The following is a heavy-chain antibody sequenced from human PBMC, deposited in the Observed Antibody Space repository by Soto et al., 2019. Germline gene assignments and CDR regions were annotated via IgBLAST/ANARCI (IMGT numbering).Heavy chain of an antibody. CDR3: VSFGYCSGGSCAEYFQH. V-gene: IGHV3-11*03. Sequence: PGGSLRLSCAASGFTFSDYYMSWIRQAPGKGLEWVSYISSSSSYTNYADSVKGRFTISRDNAKNSLYLQMNSLRAEDTAVYYCVSFGYCSGGSCAEYFQHWGQGTLVTVSS. D-gene: IGHD2-15*01. J-gene: IGHJ1*01. CDR2: ISSSSSYT. CDR1: GFTFSDYY.